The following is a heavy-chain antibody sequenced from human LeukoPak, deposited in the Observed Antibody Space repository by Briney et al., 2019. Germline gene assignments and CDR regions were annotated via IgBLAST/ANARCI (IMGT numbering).Heavy chain of an antibody. CDR2: IYYSGST. Sequence: PSQTLSLTCTVSGGSISGYYWSWIRQPPGKGLEWLGYIYYSGSTNYNPSLKTRVTISVDTSKNQFSLKLTSVTAADTAVYYCARHGAGGILVATFFSFWGQGTLVTVSS. D-gene: IGHD5-12*01. CDR1: GGSISGYY. J-gene: IGHJ4*02. V-gene: IGHV4-59*08. CDR3: ARHGAGGILVATFFSF.